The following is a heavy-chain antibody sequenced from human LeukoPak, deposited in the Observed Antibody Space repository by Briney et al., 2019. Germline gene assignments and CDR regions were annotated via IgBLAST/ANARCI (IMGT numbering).Heavy chain of an antibody. Sequence: ASVKASCKTSGYTFVTYTMSWVRQAPGQGLEWLGWISPYNSATKYSQRLQGRVTVTADTSTSTGYLDLRSLTADDTAVYYCGRDSPHGMGVWGKGTTVIVSS. J-gene: IGHJ6*04. CDR2: ISPYNSAT. V-gene: IGHV1-18*01. CDR3: GRDSPHGMGV. CDR1: GYTFVTYT.